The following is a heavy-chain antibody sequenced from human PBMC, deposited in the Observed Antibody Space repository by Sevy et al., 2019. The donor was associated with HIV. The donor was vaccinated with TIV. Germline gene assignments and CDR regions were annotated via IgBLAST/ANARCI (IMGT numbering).Heavy chain of an antibody. J-gene: IGHJ6*02. Sequence: GGSLRLSCAASGFTFSSYSMNWVRQAPGKGLEWVSSISSSSSYIYYAYSVKGRFTISRDNAKNSLYLQMNSLRAEDTAVYYCARVAAAGDYYYYGMDVWGQGTTVTVSS. D-gene: IGHD6-13*01. CDR3: ARVAAAGDYYYYGMDV. V-gene: IGHV3-21*01. CDR2: ISSSSSYI. CDR1: GFTFSSYS.